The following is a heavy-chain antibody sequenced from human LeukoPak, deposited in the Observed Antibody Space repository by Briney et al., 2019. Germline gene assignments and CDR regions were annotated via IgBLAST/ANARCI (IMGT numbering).Heavy chain of an antibody. CDR1: GYTFTSYG. D-gene: IGHD3-3*01. CDR3: ARGNRLTIFGVVIPGPDAFDI. CDR2: ISAYNGNT. V-gene: IGHV1-18*01. Sequence: VASVKVSXKASGYTFTSYGISWVRQAPGQGLEWMGWISAYNGNTNYAQKLQGRVTMTTDTSTSTAYMELRSLRSDDTAVYYCARGNRLTIFGVVIPGPDAFDIWGQGTMVTVSS. J-gene: IGHJ3*02.